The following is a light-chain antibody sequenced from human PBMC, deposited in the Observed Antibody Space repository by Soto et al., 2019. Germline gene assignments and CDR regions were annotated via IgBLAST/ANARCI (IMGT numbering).Light chain of an antibody. CDR3: SSYTSSSTPYV. V-gene: IGLV2-14*01. J-gene: IGLJ1*01. CDR2: DVT. Sequence: QSALTQPASVSGSPGQSITISCTGTSSDVGGYNYVSWYPQHPVKAPKLMIYDVTNRPSGVSDRFSGSKSGNTASLTISGLQAEDEADYYCSSYTSSSTPYVFGTGTKVTVL. CDR1: SSDVGGYNY.